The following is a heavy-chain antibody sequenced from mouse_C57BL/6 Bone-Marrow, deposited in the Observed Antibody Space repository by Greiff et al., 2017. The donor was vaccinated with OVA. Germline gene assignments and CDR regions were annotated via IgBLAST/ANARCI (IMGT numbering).Heavy chain of an antibody. Sequence: VQLVESGPGLVQPSQSLSITCTVSGFSLTSYGVHWVRQSPEKGLEWLGVIWRGGSTAYNAAFMSRLSITKDNSKSQVFFKMNSLQADDTAIYYCAKGSSPWYFDVWGTGTTVTVSS. V-gene: IGHV2-5*01. CDR2: IWRGGST. J-gene: IGHJ1*03. CDR3: AKGSSPWYFDV. D-gene: IGHD1-1*01. CDR1: GFSLTSYG.